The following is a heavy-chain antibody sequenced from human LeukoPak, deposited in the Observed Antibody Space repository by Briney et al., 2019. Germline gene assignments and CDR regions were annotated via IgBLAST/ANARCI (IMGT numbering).Heavy chain of an antibody. CDR2: IKQDGSEK. D-gene: IGHD3-16*01. CDR3: ARRGGVTLPHFDY. Sequence: GSLRLSCAASGFTFSSYWMSWVRQAPGKGLEWVANIKQDGSEKYYVDSVKGRFTISRDNAKNSLYLQMNSLRAEDTAVYYWARRGGVTLPHFDYWGQGTLVTVSS. CDR1: GFTFSSYW. V-gene: IGHV3-7*01. J-gene: IGHJ4*02.